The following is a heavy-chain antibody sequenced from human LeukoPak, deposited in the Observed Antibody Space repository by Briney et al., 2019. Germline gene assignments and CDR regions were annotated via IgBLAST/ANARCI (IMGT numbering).Heavy chain of an antibody. V-gene: IGHV3-53*01. CDR3: ARVHGGYPFDH. CDR2: IYSGGRT. CDR1: GFTVSTKY. Sequence: GGSLRLSCAASGFTVSTKYMSWVRQAPGKGLEWVSVIYSGGRTYYADSVKGRFTISRDNAKNSLYLQMNSLRAEDTAVYYCARVHGGYPFDHWGQGTLVTVSS. J-gene: IGHJ4*02. D-gene: IGHD2-15*01.